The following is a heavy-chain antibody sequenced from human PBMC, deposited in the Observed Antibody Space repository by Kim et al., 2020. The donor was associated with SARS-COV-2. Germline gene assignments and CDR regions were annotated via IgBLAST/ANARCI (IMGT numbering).Heavy chain of an antibody. V-gene: IGHV3-23*01. D-gene: IGHD3-10*01. J-gene: IGHJ4*02. CDR2: ISGSGGST. CDR3: AKDLLWVRGVIITLDY. CDR1: GFTFSSYA. Sequence: GGSLRLSCAASGFTFSSYAMSWVRQAPGKGLEWVSAISGSGGSTYYADSVKGRFTISRDNSKNTLYLQMNSLRAEDTAVYYCAKDLLWVRGVIITLDYWGQGTLVTVSS.